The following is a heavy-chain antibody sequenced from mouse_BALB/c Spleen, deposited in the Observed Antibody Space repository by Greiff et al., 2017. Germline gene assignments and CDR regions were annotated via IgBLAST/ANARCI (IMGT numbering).Heavy chain of an antibody. CDR2: ISDGGSYT. V-gene: IGHV5-4*02. CDR1: GFTFSDYY. J-gene: IGHJ4*01. Sequence: EVQLVESGGGLVKPGGSLKISCAASGFTFSDYYMYWVRQTPEKRLEWVATISDGGSYTYYPDSVKGRFTIARDNAKNNLYLQMSSLKSEDTAMYYCSSEGNPYAIDYWGQGTSVTVSS. CDR3: SSEGNPYAIDY. D-gene: IGHD2-1*01.